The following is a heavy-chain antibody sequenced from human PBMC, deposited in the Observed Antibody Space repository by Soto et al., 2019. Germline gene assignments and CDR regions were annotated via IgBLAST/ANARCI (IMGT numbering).Heavy chain of an antibody. CDR1: GFTFSNYA. J-gene: IGHJ4*02. Sequence: PGGALRLSCAASGFTFSNYAMRWVRLAPGKGLEWVSSISSSIDATYYADSVKGRLTISRDDSKNTMYLPMNSLRAEDSAVYYCARDRTVAARNFDYWGQGTQVTLSS. CDR3: ARDRTVAARNFDY. CDR2: ISSSIDAT. V-gene: IGHV3-23*01. D-gene: IGHD4-17*01.